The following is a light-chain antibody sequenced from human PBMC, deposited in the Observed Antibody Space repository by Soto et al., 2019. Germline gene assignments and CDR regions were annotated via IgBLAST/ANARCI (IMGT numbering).Light chain of an antibody. CDR1: LSVSRN. Sequence: EIVMTQSPATLSVSPGERATLSCRASLSVSRNLAWYQQKPGQAPRLLIFDASTRATGIPARFSGSGSGTEFTLTITSLQSEDFPVYYCQQYNAWPRTFGQGTKV. J-gene: IGKJ1*01. CDR3: QQYNAWPRT. CDR2: DAS. V-gene: IGKV3-15*01.